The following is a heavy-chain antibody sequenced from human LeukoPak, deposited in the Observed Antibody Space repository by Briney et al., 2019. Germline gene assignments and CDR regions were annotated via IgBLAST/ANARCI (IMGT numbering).Heavy chain of an antibody. J-gene: IGHJ4*02. V-gene: IGHV3-43*02. CDR3: ARVASITMICDF. Sequence: GGSLRLSCAASGFTFDDYAMDWVRQAPGKGLEWVSLISGDGGSTYYADSVKGRFTISRDNAKNSLFLQMNSLRAEDTAVYYCARVASITMICDFWGQGTLVTVSS. D-gene: IGHD3-22*01. CDR1: GFTFDDYA. CDR2: ISGDGGST.